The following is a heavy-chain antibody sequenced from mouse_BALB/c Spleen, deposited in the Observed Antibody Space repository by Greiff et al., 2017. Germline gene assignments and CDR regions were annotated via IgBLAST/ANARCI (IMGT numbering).Heavy chain of an antibody. Sequence: EVKLQESGPGLVKPSQSLSLTCTVTGYSITSDYAWNWIRQFPGNKLEWMGYISYSGSTSYNPSLKSRISITRDTSKNQFFLQLNSVTTEDTATYYCARGGYYGSSYYAMEYWGQGTAGTVAS. V-gene: IGHV3-2*02. CDR3: ARGGYYGSSYYAMEY. CDR2: ISYSGST. J-gene: IGHJ4*01. D-gene: IGHD1-1*01. CDR1: GYSITSDYA.